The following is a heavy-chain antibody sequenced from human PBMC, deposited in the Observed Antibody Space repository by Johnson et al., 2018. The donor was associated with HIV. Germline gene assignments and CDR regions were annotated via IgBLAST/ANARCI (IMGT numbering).Heavy chain of an antibody. CDR3: ARGSCSSTSCYAFFLPFDI. CDR2: INWNGGST. D-gene: IGHD2-2*01. J-gene: IGHJ3*02. CDR1: GFTFDDYG. Sequence: VQLVESGGGVVRPGGSLRLSCAASGFTFDDYGMSWVRQAPGKGLEWVSGINWNGGSTGYADSVKGRFTISRDNAKNSLYLQMNSRRAEDTALYYCARGSCSSTSCYAFFLPFDILGQGTMVTVSS. V-gene: IGHV3-20*04.